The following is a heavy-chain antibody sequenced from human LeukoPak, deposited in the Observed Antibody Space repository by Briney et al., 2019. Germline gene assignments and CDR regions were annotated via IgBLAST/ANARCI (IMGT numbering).Heavy chain of an antibody. CDR3: ARVSTNSRVGGYDPQWYFDL. V-gene: IGHV1-18*04. Sequence: ASVKVSCKASGYTFINYGFTRVRLAPGQGLEWMGWISGYNGNTNYLQKFQGRVTMTTDTSTNTVYMELRSLSSDDTAVYYCARVSTNSRVGGYDPQWYFDLWGRGTLVTVSS. CDR1: GYTFINYG. CDR2: ISGYNGNT. J-gene: IGHJ2*01. D-gene: IGHD5-12*01.